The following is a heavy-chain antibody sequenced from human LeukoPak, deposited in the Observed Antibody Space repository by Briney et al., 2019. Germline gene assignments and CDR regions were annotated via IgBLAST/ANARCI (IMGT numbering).Heavy chain of an antibody. Sequence: ASVKVSCKASGYTFTGFYMHWVRQAPGQGLEWMGWIDPNIGTTKYSQKFQGRVTMTKDTSISEVYMELSRLRSDDTAVYYCARLLEHYYFDASGYYDDDYWGQGTPIIVSS. J-gene: IGHJ4*02. CDR1: GYTFTGFY. D-gene: IGHD3-22*01. V-gene: IGHV1-2*02. CDR3: ARLLEHYYFDASGYYDDDY. CDR2: IDPNIGTT.